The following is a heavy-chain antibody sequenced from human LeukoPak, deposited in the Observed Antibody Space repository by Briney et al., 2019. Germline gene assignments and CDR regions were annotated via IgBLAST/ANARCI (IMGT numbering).Heavy chain of an antibody. V-gene: IGHV3-7*05. CDR1: GFTFTSYW. CDR3: ARIGYSSSTFDY. D-gene: IGHD6-6*01. Sequence: GGSLRLSCAAPGFTFTSYWMSWVRQAPGKGLQWVANIKQDGSDKNYVDSVKGRFTISRDNAQNSLYLQVNSLSAEDTAVYYCARIGYSSSTFDYWGQGTLVTVSS. CDR2: IKQDGSDK. J-gene: IGHJ4*02.